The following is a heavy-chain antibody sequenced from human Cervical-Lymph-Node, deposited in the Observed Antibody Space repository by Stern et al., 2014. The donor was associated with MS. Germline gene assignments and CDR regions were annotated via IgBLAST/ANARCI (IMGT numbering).Heavy chain of an antibody. CDR2: IYYSGST. Sequence: QVQLGQSGPGLVKPSETLSLTCTVSGGSISSSTYYWGWIRQPPGKGLEWIGSIYYSGSTYYNPSLKSRVTISVDTYKNQLSLKLSSVTAADTAVYYCACVSGSGPWGQGTLVTVSS. V-gene: IGHV4-39*01. CDR1: GGSISSSTYY. D-gene: IGHD6-19*01. CDR3: ACVSGSGP. J-gene: IGHJ5*02.